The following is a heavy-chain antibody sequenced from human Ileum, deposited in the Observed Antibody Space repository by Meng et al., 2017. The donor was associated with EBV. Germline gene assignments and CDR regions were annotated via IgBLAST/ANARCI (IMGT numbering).Heavy chain of an antibody. J-gene: IGHJ4*02. CDR1: GDSVTTNSGA. CDR3: ARGARLAPFAY. V-gene: IGHV6-1*01. Sequence: QVLLHQSAPGLGQPSQTLSRTCAICGDSVTTNSGACNWIRQSPSKVLEWLGRTYYRAKWYHEYAVSGKSRMSINADTSKNQFYLQLYSVTPEDTAVYYCARGARLAPFAYWGQGTLVTVSS. D-gene: IGHD6-19*01. CDR2: TYYRAKWYH.